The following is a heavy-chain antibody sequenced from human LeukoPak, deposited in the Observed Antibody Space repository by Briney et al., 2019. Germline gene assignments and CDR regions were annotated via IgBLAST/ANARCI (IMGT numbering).Heavy chain of an antibody. Sequence: GGSLRRSCAASGFTLSNSAMHWVRQAPGKGLEWLAIQTFDGKNQYYADSVKGRFTISRGKSENTLYLQMNSLRADDTAVYYCARDFLRSGRGAFDIWGQGTVVTVSS. CDR2: QTFDGKNQ. CDR3: ARDFLRSGRGAFDI. J-gene: IGHJ3*02. D-gene: IGHD6-25*01. CDR1: GFTLSNSA. V-gene: IGHV3-30*04.